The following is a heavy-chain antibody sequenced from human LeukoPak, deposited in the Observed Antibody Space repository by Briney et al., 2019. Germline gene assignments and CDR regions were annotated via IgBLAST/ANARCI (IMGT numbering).Heavy chain of an antibody. CDR3: ARAPYSSSWYWLDY. Sequence: PSETLSLTCTGSGGSISSYYWSWIRQPPGKGLEWIGYIYYSGSTNYNPSLKSRVTISVDTSKNQFSLKLSSVTAADTAVYYCARAPYSSSWYWLDYWGQGTLVTVSS. D-gene: IGHD6-13*01. CDR2: IYYSGST. CDR1: GGSISSYY. V-gene: IGHV4-59*01. J-gene: IGHJ4*02.